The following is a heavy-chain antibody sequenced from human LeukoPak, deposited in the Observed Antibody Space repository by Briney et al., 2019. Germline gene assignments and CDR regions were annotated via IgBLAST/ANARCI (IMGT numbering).Heavy chain of an antibody. CDR1: GGSISTYY. J-gene: IGHJ2*01. CDR2: IYYSGST. V-gene: IGHV4-59*01. Sequence: SETLSLTCTVSGGSISTYYWSWIRQPPGQGLKWICYIYYSGSTNYNPSLKSRFTISVDTSKNQFSLKLSSVTAADTAVYYCARDSSYYGSGSYNWYFDLWGRGTLVTVSS. CDR3: ARDSSYYGSGSYNWYFDL. D-gene: IGHD3-10*01.